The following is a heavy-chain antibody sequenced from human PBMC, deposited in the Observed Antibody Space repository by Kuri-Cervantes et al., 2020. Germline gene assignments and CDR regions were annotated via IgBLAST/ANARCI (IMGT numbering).Heavy chain of an antibody. Sequence: GESLKISCAASGFTFSSYAMHWVRQASGKGLEWVAVIWYDGSNKYYADSVKGRFTISRDNSKNTLYLQMNSLRAEDTAVYYCARARTYYYDRWGQGTLVTVSS. CDR1: GFTFSSYA. CDR3: ARARTYYYDR. CDR2: IWYDGSNK. D-gene: IGHD3-22*01. J-gene: IGHJ4*02. V-gene: IGHV3-33*08.